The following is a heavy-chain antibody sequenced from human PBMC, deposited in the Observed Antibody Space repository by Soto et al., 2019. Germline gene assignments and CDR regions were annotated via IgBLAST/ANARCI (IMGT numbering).Heavy chain of an antibody. D-gene: IGHD3-22*01. J-gene: IGHJ4*02. V-gene: IGHV3-72*01. CDR3: VRDTYFSDSSSYTRCFDF. CDR2: SRNQANGYST. Sequence: EVQLVESGGGLVQPGGTLRLSCSVSGFTLSDHYIDWVRQAPGKGLEWVGRSRNQANGYSTIYAASVKGRFTTSRDDSKNLVDRQMQSLRTEDTAVYYCVRDTYFSDSSSYTRCFDFWGQGALVTVSS. CDR1: GFTLSDHY.